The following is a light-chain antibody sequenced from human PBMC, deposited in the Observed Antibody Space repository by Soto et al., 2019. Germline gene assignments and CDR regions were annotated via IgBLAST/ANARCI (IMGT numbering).Light chain of an antibody. V-gene: IGKV1-5*03. CDR2: KAS. CDR1: QTISSW. Sequence: DIQLSQSPSTLSASVGDRVTITCRASQTISSWLAWYQQKPGQAPKLLIYKASSLESAVPSRFSGSGSGTEFTLTISGLHLDHFATYYCQPHNSYPLTFGGGTKV. CDR3: QPHNSYPLT. J-gene: IGKJ4*01.